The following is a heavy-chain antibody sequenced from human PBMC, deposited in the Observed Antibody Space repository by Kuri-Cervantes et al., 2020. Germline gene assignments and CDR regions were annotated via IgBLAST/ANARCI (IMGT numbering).Heavy chain of an antibody. D-gene: IGHD3-3*01. CDR3: TTGVEWLTSDYFDY. CDR2: ISATGGDT. J-gene: IGHJ4*02. Sequence: GESLKISCAASGFTFSAYPMHWVRQAPGKGLEWVSGISATGGDTYNADSVKGRFTISRDNSKNMLYLQMNSLKTEDTAVYYCTTGVEWLTSDYFDYWGQGTLVTVSS. V-gene: IGHV3-23*01. CDR1: GFTFSAYP.